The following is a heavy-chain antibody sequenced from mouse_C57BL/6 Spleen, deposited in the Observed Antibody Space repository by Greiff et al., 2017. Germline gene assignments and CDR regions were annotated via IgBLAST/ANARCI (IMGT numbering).Heavy chain of an antibody. Sequence: VQLQQPGAELVKPGASVKLSCKASGYTFTSYWMHWVKQRPGQGLEWIGMIHPNSGSTNYNEKLKSKATLAVDKSSSTAYMQLSSLTSDDSAVYYCARAFTTVVATYYAMDYWGQGTSVTVSS. CDR3: ARAFTTVVATYYAMDY. V-gene: IGHV1-64*01. CDR1: GYTFTSYW. D-gene: IGHD1-1*01. J-gene: IGHJ4*01. CDR2: IHPNSGST.